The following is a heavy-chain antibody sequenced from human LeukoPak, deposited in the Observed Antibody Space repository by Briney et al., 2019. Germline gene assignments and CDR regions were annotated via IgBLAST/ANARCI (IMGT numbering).Heavy chain of an antibody. D-gene: IGHD6-19*01. CDR3: AKVHTVEQWLVRGAFDI. V-gene: IGHV3-23*01. J-gene: IGHJ3*02. CDR1: GLSLSNAW. Sequence: GGSLRLSCGASGLSLSNAWMNWVRQAPGKGLEWVSAISGSGGSTYYADSVKGRFAISRDNSKNTLYLQMNSLRAEDTAVYYCAKVHTVEQWLVRGAFDIWGQGTMVTVSS. CDR2: ISGSGGST.